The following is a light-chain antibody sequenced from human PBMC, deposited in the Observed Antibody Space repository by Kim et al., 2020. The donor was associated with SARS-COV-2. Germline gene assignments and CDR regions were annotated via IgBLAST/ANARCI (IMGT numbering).Light chain of an antibody. Sequence: GTVQITCGLASGPVYSGHYPRWYQQTPGQAPRTLIYTTNTRASGVADRFSGSILGDKAALTISGAQAGDESDYYCVLYMGGGISVFGGGTQLTVL. CDR2: TTN. J-gene: IGLJ3*02. CDR3: VLYMGGGISV. CDR1: SGPVYSGHY. V-gene: IGLV8-61*01.